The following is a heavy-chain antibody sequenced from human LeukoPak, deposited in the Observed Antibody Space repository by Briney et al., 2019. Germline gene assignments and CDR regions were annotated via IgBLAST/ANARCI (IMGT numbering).Heavy chain of an antibody. CDR2: IYPGDSDT. CDR1: GYSFTSYW. D-gene: IGHD1-26*01. CDR3: ARLGPTRSGSSRANYFDY. V-gene: IGHV5-51*01. J-gene: IGHJ4*02. Sequence: GESLKISCKGSGYSFTSYWIGWVRQMPGKGLEWMGIIYPGDSDTRYSPSFQGQVTISADKSISTAYLQWSSLKASDTAMYYCARLGPTRSGSSRANYFDYWGQGTLVTVSS.